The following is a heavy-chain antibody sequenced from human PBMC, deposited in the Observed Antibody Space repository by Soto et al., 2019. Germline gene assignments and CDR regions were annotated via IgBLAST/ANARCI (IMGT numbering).Heavy chain of an antibody. CDR2: ISSSSSTI. Sequence: GGSLRLSCAASGFTFSSYSMNWVRQAPGKGLEWVSYISSSSSTIYYADSVKGRFTISRDNAKNSLYLQMNSLRDEDTAVYYCARVSWIQLWPPLLDYWGQGTLVTVSS. D-gene: IGHD5-18*01. CDR1: GFTFSSYS. V-gene: IGHV3-48*02. J-gene: IGHJ4*02. CDR3: ARVSWIQLWPPLLDY.